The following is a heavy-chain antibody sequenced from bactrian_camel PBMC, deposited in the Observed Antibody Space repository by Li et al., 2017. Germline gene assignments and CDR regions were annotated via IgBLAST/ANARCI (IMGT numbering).Heavy chain of an antibody. J-gene: IGHJ4*01. V-gene: IGHV3-2*01. CDR2: MKGDGRNT. Sequence: VQLVESGGGLVQPGGSLRLSCVASGFTFSIYSMHWVRQAPGKGLEWVSSMKGDGRNTYYRDSVKDRFAISRDDAKNTLYLQMDNLKIEDTAVYYCATGGRLTSVSGDSRITTRGQGTQVTVS. CDR3: ATGGRLTSVSGDSRITT. CDR1: GFTFSIYS. D-gene: IGHD3*01.